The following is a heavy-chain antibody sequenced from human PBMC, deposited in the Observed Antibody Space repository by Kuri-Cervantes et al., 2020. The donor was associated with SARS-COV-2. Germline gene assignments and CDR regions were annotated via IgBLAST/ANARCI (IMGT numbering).Heavy chain of an antibody. Sequence: ESLKISCNVSGASISDYYCSLIRQPPGRGLEWIGYIDHIGTTNFNPSLKSRVTMSVDTSKNHLSLSLSFVTAADTAVYYCATGTGYYPNDAFDIWGQGTMVTVSS. D-gene: IGHD3-9*01. CDR1: GASISDYY. CDR3: ATGTGYYPNDAFDI. CDR2: IDHIGTT. J-gene: IGHJ3*02. V-gene: IGHV4-59*01.